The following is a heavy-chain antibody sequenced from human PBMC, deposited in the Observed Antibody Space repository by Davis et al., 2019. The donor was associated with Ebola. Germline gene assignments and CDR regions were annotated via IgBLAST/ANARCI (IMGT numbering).Heavy chain of an antibody. D-gene: IGHD3-16*01. CDR1: GFTFSSYN. CDR2: ISTSSTYI. CDR3: ARGIMKYYFEY. J-gene: IGHJ4*02. Sequence: GESLKISCAASGFTFSSYNMNWVRQAPGKGLEWVSSISTSSTYIFYADSVKGRFTISRDNAKNSLYLQMNSLRVEDTAVYYCARGIMKYYFEYWGQGSLVTVSP. V-gene: IGHV3-21*01.